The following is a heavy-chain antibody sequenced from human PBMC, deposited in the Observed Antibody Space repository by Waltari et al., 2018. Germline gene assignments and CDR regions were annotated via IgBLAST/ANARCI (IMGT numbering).Heavy chain of an antibody. J-gene: IGHJ6*02. CDR1: GGSISSYY. CDR3: ARGVITQSGYGMDV. Sequence: QVQLQESGPGLVKPSETLSLTCTVSGGSISSYYWRWIRQPPGKGLEWIGYIYYSGSTNYNPSLKSRVTISVDTSKNQFSLKLSSVTAADTAVYYCARGVITQSGYGMDVWGQGTTVTVSS. V-gene: IGHV4-59*01. CDR2: IYYSGST. D-gene: IGHD3-22*01.